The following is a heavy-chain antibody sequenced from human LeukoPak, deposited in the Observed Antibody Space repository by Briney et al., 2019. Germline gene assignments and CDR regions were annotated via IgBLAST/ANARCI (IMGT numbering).Heavy chain of an antibody. Sequence: GGSLRLSCAASGFTVSSNYMSWVRQAPGKGLEWVSVIYSGGSTYYADSVKGRFTISRDNSKNTLYLQMNSLRAEDTAVYYCAREALLWFPRYFDLWGRGTLVTVSS. CDR1: GFTVSSNY. CDR2: IYSGGST. D-gene: IGHD3-10*01. V-gene: IGHV3-66*01. CDR3: AREALLWFPRYFDL. J-gene: IGHJ2*01.